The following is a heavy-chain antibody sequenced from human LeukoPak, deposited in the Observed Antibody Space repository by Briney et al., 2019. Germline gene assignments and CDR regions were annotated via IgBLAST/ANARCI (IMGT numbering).Heavy chain of an antibody. CDR1: GYTFTSYD. Sequence: GASVKVSCKASGYTFTSYDINWVRQAPGQGLEWMGWISAYNGNTNYAQKLQGRVTMTTDTSTSTAYMELRSLRSDDTAVYYCARGGCSGGSCHLGIDPWGQGTLVTVSS. J-gene: IGHJ5*02. CDR2: ISAYNGNT. CDR3: ARGGCSGGSCHLGIDP. D-gene: IGHD2-15*01. V-gene: IGHV1-18*01.